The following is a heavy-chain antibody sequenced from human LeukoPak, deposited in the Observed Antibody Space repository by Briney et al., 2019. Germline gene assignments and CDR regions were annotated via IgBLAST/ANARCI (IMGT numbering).Heavy chain of an antibody. V-gene: IGHV4-59*01. CDR3: ASQSIAVTGHWYFDL. J-gene: IGHJ2*01. CDR2: VYYRGNT. CDR1: GDSISSYY. Sequence: SETLSLTCNVSGDSISSYYWSWIRQPPGKGLEWIGYVYYRGNTNYNPSLKSRVTISVDTSKNQFSLKLSPVTAADTAVYYCASQSIAVTGHWYFDLWGRGTLVTVSS. D-gene: IGHD6-19*01.